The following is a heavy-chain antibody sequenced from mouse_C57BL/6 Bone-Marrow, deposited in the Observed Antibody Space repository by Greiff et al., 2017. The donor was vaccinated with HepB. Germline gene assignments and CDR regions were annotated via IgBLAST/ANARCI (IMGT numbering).Heavy chain of an antibody. CDR3: ARELRLRTSAWFAY. CDR1: GYTFTDYY. J-gene: IGHJ3*01. D-gene: IGHD3-2*02. Sequence: EVKLQQSGPELVKPGASVKISCKASGYTFTDYYMNWVKQSHGKSLEWIGDINPNNGGTSYNQKFKGKATLTVDKSSSTAYMELRSLTSEDSAVYYCARELRLRTSAWFAYWGQGTLVTVSA. CDR2: INPNNGGT. V-gene: IGHV1-26*01.